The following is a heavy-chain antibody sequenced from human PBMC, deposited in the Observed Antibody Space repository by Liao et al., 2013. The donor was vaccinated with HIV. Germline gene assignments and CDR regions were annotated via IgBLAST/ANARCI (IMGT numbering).Heavy chain of an antibody. J-gene: IGHJ4*02. CDR3: ATAHDSSGFYYYY. Sequence: QLQLQESGPGLVKPSETLSLTCNVSGGSISGSYYYWGWIRQPPGKGLEWIGSISSSGAAYYNPSLKSRLIVSVDPSKNYFSLNLRSVTAADTAVYYCATAHDSSGFYYYYWGQGRLVTVSS. CDR2: ISSSGAA. CDR1: GGSISGSYYY. V-gene: IGHV4-39*07. D-gene: IGHD3-22*01.